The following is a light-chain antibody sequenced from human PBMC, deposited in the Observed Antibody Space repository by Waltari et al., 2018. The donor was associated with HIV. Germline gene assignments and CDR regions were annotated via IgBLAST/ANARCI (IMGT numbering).Light chain of an antibody. J-gene: IGKJ4*01. CDR2: GAS. CDR1: QSVVSNY. Sequence: EVVLTQSPGTPSLFPGERATLSCRASQSVVSNYLAWYQQTPGQAPRLLIYGASSRATDIPDRFSGSGSGTDFTLTISRLEPEDFAVYYCHQYGSSHTFGEGTKVEIK. CDR3: HQYGSSHT. V-gene: IGKV3-20*01.